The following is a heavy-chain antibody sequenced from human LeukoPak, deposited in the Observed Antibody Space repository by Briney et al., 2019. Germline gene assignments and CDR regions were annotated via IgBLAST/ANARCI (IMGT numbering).Heavy chain of an antibody. V-gene: IGHV3-64*01. CDR1: GFTFSTSG. J-gene: IGHJ3*02. CDR2: ITSNGGST. CDR3: ARDTDRVFDI. Sequence: HPGGSLRLSCVASGFTFSTSGLHWLRQAPGKGLAYVAGITSNGGSTYHANSVKDRFTISRDNSKDTLYLQMGSLRAEDTAVYYCARDTDRVFDIWGQGTEVTVSS.